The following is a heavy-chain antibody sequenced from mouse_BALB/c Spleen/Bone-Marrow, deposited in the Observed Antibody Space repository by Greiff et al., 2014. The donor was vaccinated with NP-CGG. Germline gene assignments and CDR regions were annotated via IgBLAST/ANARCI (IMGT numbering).Heavy chain of an antibody. CDR1: GFTFSGYA. D-gene: IGHD2-4*01. Sequence: DVHLVESGGGLVKPGGSLKLSCAASGFTFSGYAMSWVRQTPEKRLEWVASISGGGGAYYPDSMKGRFTISRDNARNILHLQMSSLRSEDTAMYYCTRGKIRGNFFDNWGQGTALTVSS. V-gene: IGHV5-6-5*01. J-gene: IGHJ2*01. CDR3: TRGKIRGNFFDN. CDR2: ISGGGGA.